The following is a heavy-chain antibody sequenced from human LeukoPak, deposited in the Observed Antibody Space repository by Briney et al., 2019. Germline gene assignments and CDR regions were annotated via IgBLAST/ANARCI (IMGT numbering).Heavy chain of an antibody. D-gene: IGHD3-22*01. CDR1: GFTFRSYA. J-gene: IGHJ4*02. CDR2: IRGGGGST. CDR3: AKRRHGVVAGRYYFDY. Sequence: GGSLRLSCAAPGFTFRSYAMDCVRPAPGKGLERASAIRGGGGSTYYADTVKGRLTISRDNSKSTLYLQMNSLRAEDTAVYYCAKRRHGVVAGRYYFDYWGQGTLVTVSS. V-gene: IGHV3-23*01.